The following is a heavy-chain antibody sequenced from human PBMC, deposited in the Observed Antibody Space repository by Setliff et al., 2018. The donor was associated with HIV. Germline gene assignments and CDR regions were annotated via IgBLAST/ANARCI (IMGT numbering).Heavy chain of an antibody. J-gene: IGHJ5*02. Sequence: GAAVKVSCKASGYTLTDYYMHCVRQVPGRGLEWMGWIMPNSGGTDYAQKFRGRITMSRDTSLITRHRDRPVTTVYMELARLASDDTAIYYCARNPIQIKRWSPGETWFDTWGQGTVVTVTS. D-gene: IGHD7-27*01. CDR2: IMPNSGGT. V-gene: IGHV1-2*02. CDR3: ARNPIQIKRWSPGETWFDT. CDR1: GYTLTDYY.